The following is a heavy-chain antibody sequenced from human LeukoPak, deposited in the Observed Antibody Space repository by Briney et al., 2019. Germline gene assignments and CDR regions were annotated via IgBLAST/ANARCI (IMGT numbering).Heavy chain of an antibody. D-gene: IGHD3-22*01. Sequence: SQTLSLTCAVSGGSISSGGYSWSWLRQPPGTGLEWIGYIYHSGSTYYNPSLKSRVTISVDRSKNQFSLKLSSVTAEDTAVYYCARVPNDSRRGYYYYGMDVWGQGTTVTVSS. V-gene: IGHV4-30-2*01. CDR1: GGSISSGGYS. CDR2: IYHSGST. J-gene: IGHJ6*02. CDR3: ARVPNDSRRGYYYYGMDV.